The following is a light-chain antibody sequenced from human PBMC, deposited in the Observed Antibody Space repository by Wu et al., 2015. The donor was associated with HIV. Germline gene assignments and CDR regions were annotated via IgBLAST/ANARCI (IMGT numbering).Light chain of an antibody. V-gene: IGKV3-15*01. CDR2: GAS. Sequence: EIVMTQSPATLSVSPGERATLSCRASQSVSSNLDWYQLKPGQAPRLIIYGASTRATGIPARFSGRGSGTEFTLTISTMQSEDFAVYYCQQYNNWPLTFGGGTKVEIK. CDR1: QSVSSN. J-gene: IGKJ4*01. CDR3: QQYNNWPLT.